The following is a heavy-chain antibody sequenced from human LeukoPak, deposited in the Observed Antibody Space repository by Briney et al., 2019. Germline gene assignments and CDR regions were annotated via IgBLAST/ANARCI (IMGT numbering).Heavy chain of an antibody. J-gene: IGHJ4*02. CDR3: TRGDSASKIDY. D-gene: IGHD3-22*01. V-gene: IGHV3-64*04. Sequence: GGSLRLSCSASGFTFSSYAMHWVRQAPGKGLEYVSAISSNGGSTYYADSVKGRFTISRDNAESSLYLQMNSLRVEDTAVYYCTRGDSASKIDYWGQGTLVTVSS. CDR2: ISSNGGST. CDR1: GFTFSSYA.